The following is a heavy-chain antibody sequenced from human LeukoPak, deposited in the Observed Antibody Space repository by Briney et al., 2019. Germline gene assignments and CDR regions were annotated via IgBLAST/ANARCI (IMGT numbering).Heavy chain of an antibody. CDR2: ISVCNGNT. Sequence: ASMKVSCKASGYTLTSNGISWVRQAPGQGLEWMGWISVCNGNTNYAQKFQGRVTMTTDTSTSTAYMELRSLRSDDTAVYYCARWRGANVLRYFDYEMEPAAPSGHFDYWGQGTLVTVSS. V-gene: IGHV1-18*04. CDR1: GYTLTSNG. CDR3: ARWRGANVLRYFDYEMEPAAPSGHFDY. D-gene: IGHD3-9*01. J-gene: IGHJ4*02.